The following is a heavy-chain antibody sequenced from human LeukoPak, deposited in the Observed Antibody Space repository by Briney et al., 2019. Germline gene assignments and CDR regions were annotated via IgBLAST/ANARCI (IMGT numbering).Heavy chain of an antibody. CDR3: AREGRVTYYYYMDV. D-gene: IGHD4-11*01. V-gene: IGHV3-21*01. J-gene: IGHJ6*03. CDR2: ISSSSSYI. Sequence: GGSLRLSCAASGFTFSSYSMNWVRQAPGKGLEWVSSISSSSSYIYYADSVKGRFTISRDNAKNSLYLQMNSLRAEDTAVYYCAREGRVTYYYYMDVWGKGTTVTVSS. CDR1: GFTFSSYS.